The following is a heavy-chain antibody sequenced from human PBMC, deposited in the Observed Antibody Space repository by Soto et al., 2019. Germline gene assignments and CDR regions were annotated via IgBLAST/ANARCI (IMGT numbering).Heavy chain of an antibody. V-gene: IGHV4-59*01. CDR3: ATQTGLYYYGLDV. CDR1: GGSINAFF. Sequence: SETLSLTCTVSGGSINAFFWSWVRQPPGKGLESIGCIFYSGSTNYNPSLKSRVTISLDTSKTQFSLNLTSVTAADTAVYYCATQTGLYYYGLDVWGQGTMVTVSS. CDR2: IFYSGST. J-gene: IGHJ6*02.